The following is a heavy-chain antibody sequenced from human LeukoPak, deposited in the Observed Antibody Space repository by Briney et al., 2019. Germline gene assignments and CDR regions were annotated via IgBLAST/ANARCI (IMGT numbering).Heavy chain of an antibody. D-gene: IGHD5-18*01. Sequence: PSETLSLTCSVSGDSISTYHWNWIRKPPGKGLEWIGYNQFTGNSNYNPSLKNRVNIFVDMSKNQFVLNLRSVTAADTAVYYCARDKRHSYGRYFDPWGQGVLVTVSS. CDR1: GDSISTYH. CDR3: ARDKRHSYGRYFDP. CDR2: NQFTGNS. V-gene: IGHV4-59*01. J-gene: IGHJ4*02.